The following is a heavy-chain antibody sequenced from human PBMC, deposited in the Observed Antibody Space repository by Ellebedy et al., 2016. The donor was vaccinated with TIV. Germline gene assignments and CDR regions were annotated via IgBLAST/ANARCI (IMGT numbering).Heavy chain of an antibody. J-gene: IGHJ4*02. V-gene: IGHV3-33*01. D-gene: IGHD3-3*01. Sequence: GGSLRLXXAASGFTFSSYGMHWVRQAPGKGLEWVAVIWYDGSNKYYADSVKGRFTISRDNSKNTLYLQMNSLRAEDTAVYYCARDAAYYDFWSGYFDYWGQGTLVTVSS. CDR1: GFTFSSYG. CDR2: IWYDGSNK. CDR3: ARDAAYYDFWSGYFDY.